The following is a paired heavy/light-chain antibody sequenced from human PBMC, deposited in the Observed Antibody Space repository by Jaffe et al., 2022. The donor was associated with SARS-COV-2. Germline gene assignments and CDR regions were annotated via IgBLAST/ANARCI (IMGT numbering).Heavy chain of an antibody. V-gene: IGHV3-48*01. CDR3: ARGSGGGDWLIDY. D-gene: IGHD2-21*02. J-gene: IGHJ4*02. Sequence: EVQLVESGGGVVQPGGSLRLSCEASGFTFNSYSMNWVRQAPGKGLECLSFISSSSSSIHYTDSVEGRFTISRDNVKNSVYLQMNSLRAEDTAVYYCARGSGGGDWLIDYWGQGTLVIVSS. CDR2: ISSSSSSI. CDR1: GFTFNSYS.
Light chain of an antibody. CDR3: QQYAESPRT. CDR2: GAS. J-gene: IGKJ1*01. V-gene: IGKV3-20*01. Sequence: EIVLTQSPGTLSLSPGERATLSCRASQSVGKNYLAWYQQKPGQAPRLLISGASSRATAIPDRFSGGGSGTDFTLTISRLEPEDFAVYYCQQYAESPRTFGQGTKVEIK. CDR1: QSVGKNY.